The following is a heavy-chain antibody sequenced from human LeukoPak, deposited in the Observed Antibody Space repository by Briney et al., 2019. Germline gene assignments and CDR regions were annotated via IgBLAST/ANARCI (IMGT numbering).Heavy chain of an antibody. J-gene: IGHJ4*02. CDR2: IRNDGSIK. CDR1: GFTFSSYG. V-gene: IGHV3-30*02. D-gene: IGHD5-18*01. CDR3: AKDSTVIQLVGRRKGHFDY. Sequence: PGGSLRLSCAASGFTFSSYGMHWVRQAPGKGLEWVAFIRNDGSIKYYADSVKGRFTISRDNSKNTLYLQMNSLRAENTAVYYCAKDSTVIQLVGRRKGHFDYWGQGTRVTVSS.